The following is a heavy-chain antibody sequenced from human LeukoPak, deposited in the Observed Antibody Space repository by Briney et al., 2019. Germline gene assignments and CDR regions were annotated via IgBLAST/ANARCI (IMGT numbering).Heavy chain of an antibody. CDR3: ATAYYYYYYMDV. V-gene: IGHV1-69*05. CDR1: GGTFSSYA. CDR2: IIPIFGTA. J-gene: IGHJ6*03. Sequence: ASVKVSCKASGGTFSSYAISWVRQAPGQGLEWMGGIIPIFGTANYAQKFKGRVTITTDESTSTAYMELSSLRSEDTAVYYCATAYYYYYYMDVWGKGTTVTVSS.